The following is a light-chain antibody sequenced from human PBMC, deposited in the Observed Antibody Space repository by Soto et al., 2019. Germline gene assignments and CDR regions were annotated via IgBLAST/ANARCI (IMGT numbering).Light chain of an antibody. CDR1: QSVSSY. CDR3: QQRSNWPQWT. J-gene: IGKJ1*01. Sequence: EIVLTQSPATLSLTPGERATLSCRASQSVSSYLAWYQQKPGQAPRLLIYDASNRATGIPARFSGSGSGTDFTLTIISLEPEDFAVYYCQQRSNWPQWTFGQGTKVDIK. V-gene: IGKV3-11*01. CDR2: DAS.